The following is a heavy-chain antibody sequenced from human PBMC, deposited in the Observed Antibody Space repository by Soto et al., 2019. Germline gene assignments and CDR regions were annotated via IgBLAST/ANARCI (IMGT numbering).Heavy chain of an antibody. CDR1: GYTFTSYY. D-gene: IGHD1-26*01. CDR2: INPSGGST. V-gene: IGHV1-46*01. J-gene: IGHJ4*02. CDR3: ARDSEGATDY. Sequence: ASVKVSCKASGYTFTSYYMHWVGQAPGQGLEWMGIINPSGGSTSYAQKFQGRVTMTRDTSTSTVYMELSSLKSEDTAVYYCARDSEGATDYWGQGTLVTVSS.